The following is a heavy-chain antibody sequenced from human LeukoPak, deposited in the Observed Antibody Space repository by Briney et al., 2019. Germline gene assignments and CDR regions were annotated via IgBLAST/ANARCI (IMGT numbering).Heavy chain of an antibody. CDR2: ISSSGSTI. V-gene: IGHV3-48*03. J-gene: IGHJ4*02. Sequence: GGSLRLSCAASGFTFSSYEMNWVRLAPGKGLVWVSYISSSGSTIYYADSVKGRFTISRDNAKNYLYLQMNSLRAEDTAVYYCARRGSYNDYWGQGTLVTVSS. CDR3: ARRGSYNDY. D-gene: IGHD3-16*01. CDR1: GFTFSSYE.